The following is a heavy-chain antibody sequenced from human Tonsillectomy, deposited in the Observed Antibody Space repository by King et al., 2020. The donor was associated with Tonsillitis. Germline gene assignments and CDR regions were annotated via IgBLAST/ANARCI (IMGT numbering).Heavy chain of an antibody. J-gene: IGHJ4*02. CDR1: GGSISSGDYY. Sequence: QLQESGPGLVKPSQTLSLTCTVSGGSISSGDYYWSWIRQPPGKGLEWIGYIFYSGSTNYTPSLKSRVTISVDTSKNQFSLKLSSVTAADTAVYYCARHTIFGVVDYWGQGTLVTVSS. V-gene: IGHV4-30-4*01. D-gene: IGHD3-3*01. CDR2: IFYSGST. CDR3: ARHTIFGVVDY.